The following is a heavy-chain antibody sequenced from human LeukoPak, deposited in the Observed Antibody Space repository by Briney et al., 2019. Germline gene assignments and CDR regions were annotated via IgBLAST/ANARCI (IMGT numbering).Heavy chain of an antibody. D-gene: IGHD6-19*01. CDR2: IKGANGET. Sequence: ASVKVSCKASGYTFTSNSMHWVRQAPGQRLEWMGWIKGANGETRYSQKFQGRVTITRDTSASTSYMELSSLRSEDTAVYYCARVGAVAGTYYYYFGMDVWGQGTTVTVSS. CDR1: GYTFTSNS. J-gene: IGHJ6*02. CDR3: ARVGAVAGTYYYYFGMDV. V-gene: IGHV1-3*01.